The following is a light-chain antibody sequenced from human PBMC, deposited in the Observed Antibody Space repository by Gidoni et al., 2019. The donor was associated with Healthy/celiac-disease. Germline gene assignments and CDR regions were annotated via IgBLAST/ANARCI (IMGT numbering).Light chain of an antibody. Sequence: DIQLTQSRSFLSASVGDRVTSTCRASQGISSYVAWYQQKPGKAPKLLIYAASTLQGGVPSRSSGSGSGTEFILTISSLQPEDFATYSCQQLSSSPLTFGPGTKVDIK. CDR2: AAS. J-gene: IGKJ3*01. CDR3: QQLSSSPLT. V-gene: IGKV1-9*01. CDR1: QGISSY.